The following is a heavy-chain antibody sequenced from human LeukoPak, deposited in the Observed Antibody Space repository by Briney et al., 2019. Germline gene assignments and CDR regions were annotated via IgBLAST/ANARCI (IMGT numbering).Heavy chain of an antibody. V-gene: IGHV3-48*02. Sequence: GRSLRLSCAASGFTFSSYSMNWVRQAPGKGLEWVSYISSSSSMIYYADSVKGRFTISRDNAKNSLYLQMKSLRDEDTAIYYCARDYGDLPARVPYFDYWGQGTLVTVSS. CDR2: ISSSSSMI. D-gene: IGHD4-17*01. CDR1: GFTFSSYS. J-gene: IGHJ4*02. CDR3: ARDYGDLPARVPYFDY.